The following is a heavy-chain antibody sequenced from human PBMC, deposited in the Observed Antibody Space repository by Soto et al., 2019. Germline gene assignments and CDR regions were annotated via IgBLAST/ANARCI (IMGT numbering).Heavy chain of an antibody. J-gene: IGHJ4*02. CDR3: ARSLTTLTTLLDY. D-gene: IGHD4-17*01. CDR2: INPNGGT. V-gene: IGHV1-2*02. Sequence: RASVKVSCKASGYTLTDNYMHWVREAPGQGLEWMGWINPNGGTNYAQKFHGRVTMTRDTSISTAYMELSRLRSDDTAVYYCARSLTTLTTLLDYWGQGTLVTVSS. CDR1: GYTLTDNY.